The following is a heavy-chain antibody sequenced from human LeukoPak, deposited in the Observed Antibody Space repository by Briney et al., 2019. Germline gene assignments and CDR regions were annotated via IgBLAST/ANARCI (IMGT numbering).Heavy chain of an antibody. CDR1: GDSISTYY. Sequence: SETLSLTCTVSGDSISTYYWSWIRQPPGKGLEWIGYISYSGSTNYNPSLKSRVTISVDTSKNQFSLKLRSVTAADTAVYYCARVDSSGYSNWFDPWGQGTLVTVSS. J-gene: IGHJ5*02. D-gene: IGHD3-22*01. CDR2: ISYSGST. CDR3: ARVDSSGYSNWFDP. V-gene: IGHV4-59*08.